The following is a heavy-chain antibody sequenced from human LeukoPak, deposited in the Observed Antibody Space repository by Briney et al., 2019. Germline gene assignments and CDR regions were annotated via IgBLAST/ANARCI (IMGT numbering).Heavy chain of an antibody. D-gene: IGHD6-13*01. V-gene: IGHV1-69*13. CDR3: ARGGIAAAGDAFDI. CDR1: GYTFSSYA. CDR2: IIPIFGSA. J-gene: IGHJ3*02. Sequence: GASVKVSCKASGYTFSSYAISWVRQAPGQGLEWMGGIIPIFGSANYAQKFQGRVTITADESTSTAYMELSSLRSEDTAVYYCARGGIAAAGDAFDIWGQGTMVTVSS.